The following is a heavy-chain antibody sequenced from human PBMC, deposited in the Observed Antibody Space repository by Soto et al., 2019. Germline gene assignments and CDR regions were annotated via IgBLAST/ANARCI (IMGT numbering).Heavy chain of an antibody. Sequence: PSETLSLTCTVSGGSISSGGYYWSWIRQHPGKGLEWIGYIYYSGSTYYNPSLKSRVTISVDTSKNQFSLKLSSVTAADTAVYYCARVDSSGYYSPYFDYWGQGTLVTVSS. J-gene: IGHJ4*02. CDR1: GGSISSGGYY. CDR3: ARVDSSGYYSPYFDY. V-gene: IGHV4-31*03. CDR2: IYYSGST. D-gene: IGHD3-22*01.